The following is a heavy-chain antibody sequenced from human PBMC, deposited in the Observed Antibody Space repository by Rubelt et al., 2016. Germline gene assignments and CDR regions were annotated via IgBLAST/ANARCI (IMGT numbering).Heavy chain of an antibody. CDR3: AASTARLTRDVDY. CDR2: IIYSGNT. V-gene: IGHV4-39*07. D-gene: IGHD2-2*01. Sequence: QLQLQESGPGLVKPSETLSLTCTVSGGSISSSSYYWGWIRQPPGKGLEWIGSIIYSGNTYYNPSLTSRVTISIDTSKTQFSLKLSSVTAADTAVYYWAASTARLTRDVDYWGQGTLVTVSS. J-gene: IGHJ4*02. CDR1: GGSISSSSYY.